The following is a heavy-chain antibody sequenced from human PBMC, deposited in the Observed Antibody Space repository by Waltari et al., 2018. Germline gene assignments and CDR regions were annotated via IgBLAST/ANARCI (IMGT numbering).Heavy chain of an antibody. V-gene: IGHV1-69*04. CDR2: IIPILGIA. J-gene: IGHJ4*02. CDR3: ARASSIAARRSLLSFDY. D-gene: IGHD6-6*01. CDR1: GGTFSSYA. Sequence: QVQLVQSGAEVKKPGSSVKVSCKASGGTFSSYAISCVRQAPGQGLEWMGGIIPILGIANYAQKVQGRVTITADESTSTAYMELSSLRSEDTAVYYCARASSIAARRSLLSFDYWGQGTLVTVSS.